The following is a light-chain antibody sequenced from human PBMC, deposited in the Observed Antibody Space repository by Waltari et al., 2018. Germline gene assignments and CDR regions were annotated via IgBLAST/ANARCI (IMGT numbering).Light chain of an antibody. CDR1: SSDVGTYNL. CDR2: EAT. CDR3: CSFAGRSTWV. Sequence: QSALTQPASVSGSPGQSLAVSCTGSSSDVGTYNLVPWYQHYPAQAPKLMIYEATKRPSGFSNRFSGSKSGNMASLTSSGLQAEDEAEYYCCSFAGRSTWVFGTGTKVTVL. J-gene: IGLJ1*01. V-gene: IGLV2-23*01.